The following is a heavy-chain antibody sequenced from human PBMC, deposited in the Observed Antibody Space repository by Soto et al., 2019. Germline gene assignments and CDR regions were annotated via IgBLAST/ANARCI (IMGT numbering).Heavy chain of an antibody. CDR1: GGTFSSYA. CDR2: IIPIFGTA. D-gene: IGHD2-15*01. CDR3: ARRGAYCSGGSCYRHYYYYGMDV. J-gene: IGHJ6*02. V-gene: IGHV1-69*13. Sequence: SVKVSCKASGGTFSSYAISWVRQAPGQGLEWMGGIIPIFGTANYARKFQGRVTITADESTSTAYMELSSLRSEDTAVYYCARRGAYCSGGSCYRHYYYYGMDVWGQGITVTVSS.